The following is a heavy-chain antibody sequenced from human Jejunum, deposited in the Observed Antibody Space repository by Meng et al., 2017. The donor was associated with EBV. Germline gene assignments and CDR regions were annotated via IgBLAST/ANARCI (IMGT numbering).Heavy chain of an antibody. D-gene: IGHD6-19*01. Sequence: QVQLQQSGPGLVXXXXXLPRTCXXSGDSVSTNSAAWNWIRQSPSRGLEWLGRTYYRSKWYNQYAVSVKSRITINPDTSKNQFSLQLNFVTPEDTAVYYCARWMHDSGEFDYWGQGTLVTVSS. CDR3: ARWMHDSGEFDY. J-gene: IGHJ4*02. CDR2: TYYRSKWYN. V-gene: IGHV6-1*02. CDR1: GDSVSTNSAA.